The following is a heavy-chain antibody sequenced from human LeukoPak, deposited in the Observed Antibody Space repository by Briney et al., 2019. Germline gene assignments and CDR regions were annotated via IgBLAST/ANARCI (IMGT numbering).Heavy chain of an antibody. CDR2: MYYDGST. CDR3: ARRSDSGSDDGEDYFDY. J-gene: IGHJ4*02. Sequence: KPSETLSLACTVSGGSIYSTTFYWGWIRQPPGKGLEWIGSMYYDGSTYHNPSLKSRVTISVDTSNNQFSLKLTSVTAADTAVYFCARRSDSGSDDGEDYFDYWGQETLVTVSS. V-gene: IGHV4-39*01. D-gene: IGHD1-26*01. CDR1: GGSIYSTTFY.